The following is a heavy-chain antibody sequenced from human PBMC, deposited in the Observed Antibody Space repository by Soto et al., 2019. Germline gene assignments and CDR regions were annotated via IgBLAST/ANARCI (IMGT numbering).Heavy chain of an antibody. CDR1: GYSFTSYW. J-gene: IGHJ6*02. V-gene: IGHV5-51*01. CDR2: TFPGDSDT. CDR3: ARKQLGHYYLRAV. D-gene: IGHD6-6*01. Sequence: GEYRRISCNGSGYSFTSYWIGWVRQMPGKGLEWMGTTFPGDSDTQYSPSFQGQVTISADKSISTAYLQWSSLKASDTAMYYCARKQLGHYYLRAVCGQGSSVIVSS.